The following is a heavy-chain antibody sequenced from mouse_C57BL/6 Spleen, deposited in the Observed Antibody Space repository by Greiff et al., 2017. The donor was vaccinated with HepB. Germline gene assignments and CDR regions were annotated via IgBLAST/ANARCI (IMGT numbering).Heavy chain of an antibody. D-gene: IGHD3-1*01. CDR3: ARPGWGYYFDY. CDR1: GFTFSDYG. CDR2: ISSGSSTI. Sequence: EVKLVESGGGLVKPGGSLKLSCAASGFTFSDYGMHWVRQAPEKGLEWVAYISSGSSTIYYADTVKGRFTISRDNAKNTLFLQMTSLRSEDTAVYYCARPGWGYYFDYWGQGTTLTVSS. J-gene: IGHJ2*01. V-gene: IGHV5-17*01.